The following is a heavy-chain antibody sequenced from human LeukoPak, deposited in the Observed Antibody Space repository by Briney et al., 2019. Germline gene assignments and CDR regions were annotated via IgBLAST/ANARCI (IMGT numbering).Heavy chain of an antibody. CDR1: GGSISSGSYY. CDR3: ASFTMVRGVPPFYYYYYMDV. CDR2: IYTSGST. J-gene: IGHJ6*03. Sequence: SQTLSLTCTVSGGSISSGSYYWSWIRQPAGKGLEWIGRIYTSGSTNYNPSLKSRVTISLDTSKNQFSLKLSSVTAADTAVYYCASFTMVRGVPPFYYYYYMDVWGKGTTVTVSS. V-gene: IGHV4-61*02. D-gene: IGHD3-10*01.